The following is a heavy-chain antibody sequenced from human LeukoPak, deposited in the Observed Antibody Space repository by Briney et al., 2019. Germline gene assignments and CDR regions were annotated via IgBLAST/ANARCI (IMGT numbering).Heavy chain of an antibody. Sequence: PSETLSLTCTVSGGSISSGSYYWSWIRQPAGKGLEWIGRIYTSGSTNYNPSLKSRVTISVDTSKNQFSLKLSSVTAADTAVYYCARDSGSSSSARAFDIWGQGTMVTVSS. CDR1: GGSISSGSYY. CDR3: ARDSGSSSSARAFDI. CDR2: IYTSGST. V-gene: IGHV4-61*02. D-gene: IGHD6-6*01. J-gene: IGHJ3*02.